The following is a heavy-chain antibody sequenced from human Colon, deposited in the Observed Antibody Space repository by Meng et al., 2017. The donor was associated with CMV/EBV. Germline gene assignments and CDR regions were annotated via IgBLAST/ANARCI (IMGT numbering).Heavy chain of an antibody. J-gene: IGHJ4*02. CDR2: IRSKANNYAT. V-gene: IGHV3-73*01. Sequence: GGSLRLSCAASGFIFSDSAMYWVRQASGKGLEWVGRIRSKANNYATTYAASVEGRFTISRDDSKNMVYLEMNSLKIEDTAVYYCSRPTAVASSATDYWGQGTLVTVLL. CDR3: SRPTAVASSATDY. D-gene: IGHD6-19*01. CDR1: GFIFSDSA.